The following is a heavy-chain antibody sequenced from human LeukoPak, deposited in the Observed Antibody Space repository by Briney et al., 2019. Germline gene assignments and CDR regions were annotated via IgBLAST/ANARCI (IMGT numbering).Heavy chain of an antibody. D-gene: IGHD6-19*01. V-gene: IGHV7-4-1*02. CDR3: ARDSSGWYAGAFDI. CDR1: GYTFTSYA. Sequence: ASVKVSCKASGYTFTSYAMNWVRQAPGQGLEWMGWINTNTGNPTYAQGFTGRFVFSLDTSVSTAYLQISSLKAEDTAVYYCARDSSGWYAGAFDIWGQGTMVTVSS. CDR2: INTNTGNP. J-gene: IGHJ3*02.